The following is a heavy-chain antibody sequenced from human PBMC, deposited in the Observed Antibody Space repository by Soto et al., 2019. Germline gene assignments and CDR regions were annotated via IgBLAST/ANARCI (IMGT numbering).Heavy chain of an antibody. J-gene: IGHJ4*02. D-gene: IGHD6-13*01. CDR1: GGSISSSSYY. CDR3: AQQLVLPYFFDY. Sequence: QLLESGPGLVTPSETLSLTCTISGGSISSSSYYWGWIRQPPGKGLEWIGSIYYSGSTYYNPSLKSRVTISVDTSKNQFSLKLSSVTAADTAVYYCAQQLVLPYFFDYSGQGTLVTVSS. V-gene: IGHV4-39*01. CDR2: IYYSGST.